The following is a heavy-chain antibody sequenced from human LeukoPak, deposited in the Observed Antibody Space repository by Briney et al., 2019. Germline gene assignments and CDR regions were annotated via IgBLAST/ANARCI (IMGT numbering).Heavy chain of an antibody. Sequence: ASVKVSCTTSGYTFTRYGISWVRQAPGQGLEWMAWISAYEGNTKYAQKVQGRVSMTTDKSTSTAYMELRSLRSDDTAVYYCARDNAIIPAEIADYWGQGTQVTVSS. V-gene: IGHV1-18*01. CDR2: ISAYEGNT. CDR1: GYTFTRYG. J-gene: IGHJ4*02. CDR3: ARDNAIIPAEIADY. D-gene: IGHD2-2*01.